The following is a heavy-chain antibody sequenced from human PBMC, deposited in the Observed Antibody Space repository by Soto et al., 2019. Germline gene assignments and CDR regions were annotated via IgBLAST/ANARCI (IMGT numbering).Heavy chain of an antibody. CDR2: ITDSGINT. D-gene: IGHD2-21*01. CDR3: AKIVVPGKTYFDS. Sequence: GGALTLSCAASGFTFSHYAMSWVRQAPGKGLEWVSFITDSGINTWYADSVKGRFTISRDNSKNTLSLQMTSLRGEDTAVYFCAKIVVPGKTYFDSWGQGTLVTVS. J-gene: IGHJ4*02. V-gene: IGHV3-23*01. CDR1: GFTFSHYA.